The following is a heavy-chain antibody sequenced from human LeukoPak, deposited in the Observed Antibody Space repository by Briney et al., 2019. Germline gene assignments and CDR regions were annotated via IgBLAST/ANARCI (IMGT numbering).Heavy chain of an antibody. J-gene: IGHJ6*03. CDR1: GFIFSNYW. CDR2: INSDGRST. CDR3: ARVAWIGTYYYYMDV. V-gene: IGHV3-74*01. D-gene: IGHD1-1*01. Sequence: TGGSLRLSCAASGFIFSNYWMHWVRQAPGKGLVWVACINSDGRSTIFADSVKGRFTISRDNAKNTLYLQMNSLSGEDTAVYYCARVAWIGTYYYYMDVWGKGTTVTVSS.